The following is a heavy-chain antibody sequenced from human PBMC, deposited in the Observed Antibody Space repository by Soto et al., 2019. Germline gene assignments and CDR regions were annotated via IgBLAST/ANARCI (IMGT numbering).Heavy chain of an antibody. V-gene: IGHV3-11*06. Sequence: GGSLRLSCAASGFTFSDYYMSWIRQAPGKGLEWVSYISSSSSYTNYADSVKGRFTISRDNAKNSLYLQMNSLRAEDTAVYYCARLHASGSYLDYFDYWGQGTLVTVSS. CDR1: GFTFSDYY. CDR3: ARLHASGSYLDYFDY. J-gene: IGHJ4*02. D-gene: IGHD1-26*01. CDR2: ISSSSSYT.